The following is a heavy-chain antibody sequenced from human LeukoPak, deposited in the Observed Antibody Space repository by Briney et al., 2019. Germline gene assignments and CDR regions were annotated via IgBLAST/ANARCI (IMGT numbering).Heavy chain of an antibody. CDR2: IKQDGSEK. J-gene: IGHJ6*03. D-gene: IGHD2-15*01. CDR1: GFTFSSYW. V-gene: IGHV3-7*01. Sequence: GGSLRLSCAASGFTFSSYWMSWVRQAPGKGLEWVANIKQDGSEKYYVDSVKGRFTISRGNAKNSLYLQMNSLRAEDTAVYYCASAGVATTFYYYYYMDVWGKGTTVTVSS. CDR3: ASAGVATTFYYYYYMDV.